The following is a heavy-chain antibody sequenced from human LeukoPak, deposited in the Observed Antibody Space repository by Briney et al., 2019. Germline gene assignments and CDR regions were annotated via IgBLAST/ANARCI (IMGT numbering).Heavy chain of an antibody. Sequence: PSETLSLTCAVYGGSFSGYYWSWIRQPPGKGLEWIGEINHSGSTNYNPSLKSRVTISVDTSKNQFSLKLSSVTAADTAVYYCARVRYGSGSYGFDPWGQGTLVTVSS. CDR3: ARVRYGSGSYGFDP. D-gene: IGHD3-10*01. V-gene: IGHV4-34*01. CDR2: INHSGST. J-gene: IGHJ5*02. CDR1: GGSFSGYY.